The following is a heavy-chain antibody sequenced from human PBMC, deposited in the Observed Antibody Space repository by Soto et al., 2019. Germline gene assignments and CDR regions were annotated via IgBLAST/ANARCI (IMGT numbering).Heavy chain of an antibody. CDR3: ASGVNYYDSSGYYDY. J-gene: IGHJ4*02. CDR2: IWYDGSNK. D-gene: IGHD3-22*01. V-gene: IGHV3-33*01. CDR1: GFTFSSYG. Sequence: PGGSLRLSCAASGFTFSSYGMHWVRQAPGKGLEWVAVIWYDGSNKYYADSVKGRFTISRDNSKNTLYLQMNSLRAEDTAVYYCASGVNYYDSSGYYDYWGQGTLVTVSS.